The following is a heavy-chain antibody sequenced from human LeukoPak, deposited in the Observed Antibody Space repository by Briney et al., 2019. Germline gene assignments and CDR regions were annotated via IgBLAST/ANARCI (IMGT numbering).Heavy chain of an antibody. CDR2: IGGSDGRT. D-gene: IGHD3-22*01. CDR3: AKDSSSYDWGYMDV. Sequence: GGSLRLSCAASGFTFSTYAMSWVRQAPGKGLEGVSLIGGSDGRTRYADSVRGRFTISRDNSKNTLYLEMNSLRAEDTAVYYCAKDSSSYDWGYMDVWGKGTTVTISS. CDR1: GFTFSTYA. V-gene: IGHV3-23*01. J-gene: IGHJ6*03.